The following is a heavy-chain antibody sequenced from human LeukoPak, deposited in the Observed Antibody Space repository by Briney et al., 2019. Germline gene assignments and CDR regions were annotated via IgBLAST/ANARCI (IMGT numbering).Heavy chain of an antibody. D-gene: IGHD2-8*01. Sequence: SETLSLTCAVSGVSISSRNWWSWVRQPAGKGLAWIGEIYHTGSISYNPSLKSRVTISVDKSKSQFSLKLNSVTAADTAVYYCARGLGVQGVFDIWGQGTVVTVSS. CDR2: IYHTGSI. CDR1: GVSISSRNW. V-gene: IGHV4-4*02. CDR3: ARGLGVQGVFDI. J-gene: IGHJ3*02.